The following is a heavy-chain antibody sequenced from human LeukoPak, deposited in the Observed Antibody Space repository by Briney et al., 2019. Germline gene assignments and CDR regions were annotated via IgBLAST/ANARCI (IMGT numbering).Heavy chain of an antibody. Sequence: GGSLRLSCAASGFIFSDYYMSWIRQAPGKGREGGSYISSSGSTIYYADSVKGRFTISRDNAKNSLYLQMNSLRAEDTAVYYCARGQILPSSGWREHGMDVWGQGITVTVSS. CDR2: ISSSGSTI. CDR1: GFIFSDYY. CDR3: ARGQILPSSGWREHGMDV. J-gene: IGHJ6*02. V-gene: IGHV3-11*01. D-gene: IGHD6-19*01.